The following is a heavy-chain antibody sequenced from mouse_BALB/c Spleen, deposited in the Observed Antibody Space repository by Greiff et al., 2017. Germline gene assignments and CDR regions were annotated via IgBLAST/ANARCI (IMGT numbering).Heavy chain of an antibody. V-gene: IGHV14-1*02. CDR2: IDPENGNT. CDR3: ARSGTTVGFDY. J-gene: IGHJ2*01. CDR1: GFNIKDYY. Sequence: EVQLQQSGAELVRSGASVKLSCTASGFNIKDYYMHWVKQRPEQGLEWIGWIDPENGNTIYDPKFQGKASITADTSSNTAYLQLSSLTSEDTAVYYCARSGTTVGFDYWGQGTTLTVSS. D-gene: IGHD1-1*01.